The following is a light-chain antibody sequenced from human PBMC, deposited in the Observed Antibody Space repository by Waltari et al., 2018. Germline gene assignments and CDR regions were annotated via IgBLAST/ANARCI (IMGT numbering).Light chain of an antibody. Sequence: QTVVTQEPSFLVSPGGSVTITCSLSPGSVSSTSSPTWYQQTPGQPPRTLVYKGISRSSGVPDRFSGSILGNTAALTITGAQADDESDYYCSMYMGSGVWVFGGGTKLTVL. J-gene: IGLJ3*02. CDR1: PGSVSSTSS. CDR2: KGI. CDR3: SMYMGSGVWV. V-gene: IGLV8-61*01.